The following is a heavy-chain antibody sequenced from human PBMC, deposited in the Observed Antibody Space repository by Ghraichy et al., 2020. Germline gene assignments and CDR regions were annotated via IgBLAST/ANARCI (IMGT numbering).Heavy chain of an antibody. CDR1: GFTFSSYS. V-gene: IGHV3-21*01. D-gene: IGHD5-24*01. Sequence: GGSLRLSCAASGFTFSSYSMNWVRQAPGKGLEWVSSISSSSSYIYYADSVKGRFTVSRDNAKNSLYLQMNSLRAEDTAVYYCAREREMATIINHFDYWGQGTLVTVSS. J-gene: IGHJ4*02. CDR2: ISSSSSYI. CDR3: AREREMATIINHFDY.